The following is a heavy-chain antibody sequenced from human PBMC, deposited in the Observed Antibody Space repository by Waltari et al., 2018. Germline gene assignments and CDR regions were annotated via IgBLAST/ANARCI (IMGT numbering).Heavy chain of an antibody. V-gene: IGHV3-7*01. CDR1: GFMFSSYW. J-gene: IGHJ5*02. D-gene: IGHD2-2*01. Sequence: EVQLVESGGGLVQPGGSLRLSCAASGFMFSSYWMGWVRRAPGKGLGWVATIKKDGSEKKYVDSVKCRFTISRDNAKNSLYLQMNSLRVDDTAVYYWTKSPAPWGQGTLVTVSS. CDR3: TKSPAP. CDR2: IKKDGSEK.